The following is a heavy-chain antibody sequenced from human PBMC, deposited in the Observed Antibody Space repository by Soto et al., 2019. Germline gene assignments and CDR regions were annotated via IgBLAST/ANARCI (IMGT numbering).Heavy chain of an antibody. CDR1: GYSFTSYG. CDR2: ISAYNGNT. V-gene: IGHV1-18*01. CDR3: ASALYDSSGYYPAYYFDY. D-gene: IGHD3-22*01. Sequence: ASVKVSCKASGYSFTSYGISWVRQAPGQGLEWMGWISAYNGNTNYAQKLQGRVTMTTDTSTSTAYMELRSLRSDDTAVYYCASALYDSSGYYPAYYFDYWGQGTLVTVSS. J-gene: IGHJ4*02.